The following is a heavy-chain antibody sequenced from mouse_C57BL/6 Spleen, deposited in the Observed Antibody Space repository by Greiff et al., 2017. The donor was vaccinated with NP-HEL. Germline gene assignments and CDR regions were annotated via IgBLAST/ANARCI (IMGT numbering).Heavy chain of an antibody. D-gene: IGHD2-3*01. CDR2: IDPSDSYT. Sequence: VKLQQPGAELVMPGASVKLSCKASGYTFTSYWMHWVKQRPGQGLEWIGEIDPSDSYTNYNQKFKGKSTLTVDKSSSTAYMQLSSLTSEDSAVYYCARYDGNYGFDYWGQGTTLTVSS. V-gene: IGHV1-69*01. CDR1: GYTFTSYW. J-gene: IGHJ2*01. CDR3: ARYDGNYGFDY.